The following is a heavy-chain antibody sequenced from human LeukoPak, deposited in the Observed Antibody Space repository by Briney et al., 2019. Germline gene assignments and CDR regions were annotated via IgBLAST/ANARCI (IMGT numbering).Heavy chain of an antibody. D-gene: IGHD6-19*01. CDR1: GGSISSYY. CDR2: IYYSGST. CDR3: AKRQGSGWYPY. J-gene: IGHJ4*02. V-gene: IGHV4-59*12. Sequence: SETLSLTCTVSGGSISSYYWSWIRQPPGKGLEWIGYIYYSGSTNYNPSLKSRVTISVDTSKNQFSLKLSSVTAADTAVYYCAKRQGSGWYPYWGQGTLVTVSS.